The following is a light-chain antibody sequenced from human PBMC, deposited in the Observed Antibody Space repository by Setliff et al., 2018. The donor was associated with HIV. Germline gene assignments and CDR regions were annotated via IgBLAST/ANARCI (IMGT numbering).Light chain of an antibody. CDR3: GAWDDSLNGHFV. V-gene: IGLV1-44*01. CDR2: SKN. J-gene: IGLJ1*01. CDR1: SSNIGSTS. Sequence: QSVLTQPPSASGTPGQTVIISCSGSSSNIGSTSVNWYQHLPGTAPKLLIYSKNQRPSGVPDRFSASKSGTSASLAISGLRSADEAEYYCGAWDDSLNGHFVFGTGTKVTVL.